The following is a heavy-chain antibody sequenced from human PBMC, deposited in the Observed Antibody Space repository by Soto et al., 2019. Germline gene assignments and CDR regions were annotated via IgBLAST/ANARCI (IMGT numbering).Heavy chain of an antibody. Sequence: PSETLSLTCTVSSDSISSYYWSWIRQPPGKRLEWIGYISYSWSTDYNPSLKSRVTISGDTSKNQFSLKVSSVTAADTAVYYCARGTSWQLPFDYWGQGTLVTVS. CDR2: ISYSWST. D-gene: IGHD6-13*01. V-gene: IGHV4-59*01. CDR3: ARGTSWQLPFDY. J-gene: IGHJ4*02. CDR1: SDSISSYY.